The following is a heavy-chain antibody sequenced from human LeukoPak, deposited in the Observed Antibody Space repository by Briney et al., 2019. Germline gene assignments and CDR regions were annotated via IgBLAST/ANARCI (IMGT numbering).Heavy chain of an antibody. CDR1: GFTFSSYG. CDR3: AKDWGSSGWYNYFDP. D-gene: IGHD6-19*01. J-gene: IGHJ5*02. CDR2: IWYDGSNK. V-gene: IGHV3-30*02. Sequence: SGGSLRLSCAASGFTFSSYGMHWVRQAPGKGLEWVAVIWYDGSNKYYADSVKGRFTISRDISENTLYLQMDSLRPEDTAIYYCAKDWGSSGWYNYFDPWGQGTLVTVSS.